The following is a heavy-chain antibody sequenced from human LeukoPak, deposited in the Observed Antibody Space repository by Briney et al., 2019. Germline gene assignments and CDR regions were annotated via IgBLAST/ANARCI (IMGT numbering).Heavy chain of an antibody. Sequence: SETLSLTCTVSGYSISSGYYWGWIRQPPGKGLERIGSIYHSGSTYYNPSLKSRVTISVDTSKNQFSLKLSSVTVADTAVYYCARGRLGYFDYWGQGTLVTVSS. D-gene: IGHD3-16*01. CDR2: IYHSGST. CDR1: GYSISSGYY. V-gene: IGHV4-38-2*02. J-gene: IGHJ4*02. CDR3: ARGRLGYFDY.